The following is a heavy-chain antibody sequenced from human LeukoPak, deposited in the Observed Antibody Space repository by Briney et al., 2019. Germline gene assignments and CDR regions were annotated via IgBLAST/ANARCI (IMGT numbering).Heavy chain of an antibody. CDR1: GXSISSYY. Sequence: SETXSLTCTVSGXSISSYYWSWIRQPPGKXXXXXGYIYYSGSTNYNPSLKSRVTISVDTSKNQFSLKLSSVTAADTAVYYCARGSGYDPYYFDYWGQGTLVTVSS. J-gene: IGHJ4*02. V-gene: IGHV4-59*01. D-gene: IGHD5-12*01. CDR3: ARGSGYDPYYFDY. CDR2: IYYSGST.